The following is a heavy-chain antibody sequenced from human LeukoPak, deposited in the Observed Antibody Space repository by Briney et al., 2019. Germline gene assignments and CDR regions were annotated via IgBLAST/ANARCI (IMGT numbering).Heavy chain of an antibody. CDR3: TTSPGITVFGVVTDY. J-gene: IGHJ4*02. D-gene: IGHD3-3*01. Sequence: GGSLRLSCAASGPTFRYTFMNWVRQAPGKGLEWVGRIESSTDGGTTDYAAPVKGRFTMSRDDSKNTLYLQMNNVKTEDTGVYYCTTSPGITVFGVVTDYWGQGTLVIVSS. CDR2: IESSTDGGTT. V-gene: IGHV3-15*04. CDR1: GPTFRYTF.